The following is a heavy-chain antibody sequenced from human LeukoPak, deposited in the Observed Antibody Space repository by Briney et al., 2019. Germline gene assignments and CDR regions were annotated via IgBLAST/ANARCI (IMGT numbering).Heavy chain of an antibody. V-gene: IGHV4-59*08. CDR3: ARVDYYDTGRAFDI. J-gene: IGHJ3*02. CDR2: IYYSGST. D-gene: IGHD3-22*01. CDR1: GGSISSYY. Sequence: SETLSLTCTVSGGSISSYYWSWIRQPPGKGLEWIGYIYYSGSTNYNPSLKSRVTISVDTSKNQFSLKLSSVTAADTAVYYCARVDYYDTGRAFDIWGQGTMVTVSS.